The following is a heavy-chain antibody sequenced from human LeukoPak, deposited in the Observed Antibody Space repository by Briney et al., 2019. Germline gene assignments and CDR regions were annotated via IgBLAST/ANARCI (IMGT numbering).Heavy chain of an antibody. V-gene: IGHV4-59*01. D-gene: IGHD6-13*01. CDR3: AIHSSSWYFYY. J-gene: IGHJ4*02. CDR1: GGSISSYY. CDR2: IYYSGST. Sequence: SETLSLTCTVSGGSISSYYWSWIRQPPGKGLEWIGYIYYSGSTNYNPSLKSRVTISVDTSKKQFFLKLSSVTAADTAVYYCAIHSSSWYFYYWGQGTLVTVSS.